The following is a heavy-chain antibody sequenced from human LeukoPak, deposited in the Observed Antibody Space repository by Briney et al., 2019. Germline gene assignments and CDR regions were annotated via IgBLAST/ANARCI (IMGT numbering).Heavy chain of an antibody. CDR2: INHSGAT. J-gene: IGHJ4*02. Sequence: KASETLSLTCAVYGGSLSGYYCSWIRQPPGKGLEWIGEINHSGATNYNPSLKSRVTIAVDTSKNQFSLRLSSVTAADTAMYYCARGIYGVYYFDYWGQGALVTVSS. V-gene: IGHV4-34*01. D-gene: IGHD4-17*01. CDR3: ARGIYGVYYFDY. CDR1: GGSLSGYY.